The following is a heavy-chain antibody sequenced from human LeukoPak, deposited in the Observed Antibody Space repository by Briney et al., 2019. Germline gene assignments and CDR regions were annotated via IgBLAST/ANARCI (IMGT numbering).Heavy chain of an antibody. CDR2: ISAYNGNT. J-gene: IGHJ4*02. CDR3: GRAGWELRIFDY. V-gene: IGHV1-18*01. CDR1: GYTFTSYA. D-gene: IGHD1-26*01. Sequence: GASVKVSCKASGYTFTSYAMNWVRQAPGQGLEWMGWISAYNGNTNYVQKLQGRVTMTTDTSTSTAYMELRSLRSDDTAVYYCGRAGWELRIFDYWGQGTLVTVSS.